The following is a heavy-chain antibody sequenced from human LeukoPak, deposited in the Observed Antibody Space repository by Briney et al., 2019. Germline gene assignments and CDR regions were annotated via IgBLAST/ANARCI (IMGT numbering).Heavy chain of an antibody. D-gene: IGHD3-10*01. CDR1: GGSISSYY. CDR3: ARDPQTITMIRGLITPGWFDP. Sequence: PSETLSLTCTVSGGSISSYYWSWIRQPAGKGLEWIGRIYTSGSTNYNPSLKSRVTMSVDTSKNQFSLRLSSVTAADTAVYYCARDPQTITMIRGLITPGWFDPWGQGTLVTVSS. V-gene: IGHV4-4*07. CDR2: IYTSGST. J-gene: IGHJ5*02.